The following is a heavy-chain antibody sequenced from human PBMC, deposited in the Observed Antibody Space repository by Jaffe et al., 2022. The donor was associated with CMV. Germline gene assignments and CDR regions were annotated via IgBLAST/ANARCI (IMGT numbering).Heavy chain of an antibody. CDR3: AKDVTTYDSSGSVGDY. Sequence: QVQLVESGGGVVQPGRSLRLSCAASGFTFSRYGMHWVRQAPGKGLEWVTFISYDGSNKYYADSVEGRFTISRDNSKNTLYLQMNSLRAEDTAVYYCAKDVTTYDSSGSVGDYWGQGTLVTVSS. D-gene: IGHD3-22*01. V-gene: IGHV3-30*18. CDR1: GFTFSRYG. J-gene: IGHJ4*02. CDR2: ISYDGSNK.